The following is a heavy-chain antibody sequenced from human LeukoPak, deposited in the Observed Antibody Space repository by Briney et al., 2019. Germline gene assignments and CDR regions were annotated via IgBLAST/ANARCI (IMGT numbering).Heavy chain of an antibody. Sequence: GASLRLFCAASGFIFSNYAMSWVRQAPGKGLEWVSAIGGRDSGTYYADSVRGRFTVSRDDPKNTLYLQMNTLRAEDTAVYYCAKWGDYDILTGYYDSDYWGQGTLVTVSS. CDR1: GFIFSNYA. J-gene: IGHJ4*02. V-gene: IGHV3-23*01. CDR3: AKWGDYDILTGYYDSDY. D-gene: IGHD3-9*01. CDR2: IGGRDSGT.